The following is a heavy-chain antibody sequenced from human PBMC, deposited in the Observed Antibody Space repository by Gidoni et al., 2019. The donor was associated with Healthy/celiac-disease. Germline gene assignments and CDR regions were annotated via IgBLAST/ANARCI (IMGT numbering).Heavy chain of an antibody. CDR2: IIPIFGTA. CDR1: GGTFSSYA. J-gene: IGHJ6*03. Sequence: QVQLVQSGAEVQKPGSSVKVSCKASGGTFSSYAISWVRQAPGQGLEWMGGIIPIFGTANYAQKFQGRVTITADESTSTAYMELSSLRSEDTAVYYCASSSGSYSSLYYYYMDVWGKGTTVAVSS. V-gene: IGHV1-69*01. CDR3: ASSSGSYSSLYYYYMDV. D-gene: IGHD1-26*01.